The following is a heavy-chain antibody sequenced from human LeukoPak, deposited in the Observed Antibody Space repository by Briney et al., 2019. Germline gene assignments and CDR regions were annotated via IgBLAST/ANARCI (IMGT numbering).Heavy chain of an antibody. CDR2: INDSGRI. J-gene: IGHJ6*03. Sequence: PETLSLTCAVYGGSFSNYYWSWIRQTPGKGMEWIGEINDSGRINYNPSLMSRVTVSVDTSKNQFSLRLTSVTATDTAVYYCARRWNYGRNYYIDVWGKGATVSVSS. V-gene: IGHV4-34*01. CDR3: ARRWNYGRNYYIDV. D-gene: IGHD1-7*01. CDR1: GGSFSNYY.